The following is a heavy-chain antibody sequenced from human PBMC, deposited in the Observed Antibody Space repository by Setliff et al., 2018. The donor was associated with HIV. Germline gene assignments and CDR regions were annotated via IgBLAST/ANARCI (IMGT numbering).Heavy chain of an antibody. CDR3: VRGPQFTPH. D-gene: IGHD3-16*01. J-gene: IGHJ4*02. CDR1: GFTFSSYV. Sequence: GGSLRLSCAASGFTFSSYVMSWVRQAPGKGLEWVSGISGSGTYIYYADSVKGRFTISRDNAKNTLYLQMNRLRADDTAVYYCVRGPQFTPHWGQGTLVTVSS. CDR2: ISGSGTYI. V-gene: IGHV3-21*06.